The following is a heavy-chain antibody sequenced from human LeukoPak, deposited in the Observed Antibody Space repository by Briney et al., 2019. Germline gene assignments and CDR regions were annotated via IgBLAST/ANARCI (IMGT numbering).Heavy chain of an antibody. J-gene: IGHJ5*02. Sequence: PGGSLRLSCAASGFTFSSYGMHWVRQAPGKGLEWVAVIWYDGSNKYYSDSVKGRFTISRDNSKNTLFLQMNSPRAEDTAVYYCVPPNRLSTGSWGQGTLVTVSS. CDR3: VPPNRLSTGS. CDR2: IWYDGSNK. CDR1: GFTFSSYG. V-gene: IGHV3-33*01. D-gene: IGHD5/OR15-5a*01.